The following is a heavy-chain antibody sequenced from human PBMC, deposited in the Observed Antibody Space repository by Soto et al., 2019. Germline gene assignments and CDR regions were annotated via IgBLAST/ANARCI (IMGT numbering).Heavy chain of an antibody. V-gene: IGHV4-38-2*01. CDR2: IYHSGST. Sequence: SETLSLTCAVSGYSISSGYYWGWIRQPPGKGLEWIGGIYHSGSTYYNPSPKSRVTISVDTSKNQFSLKLSSVTAADTAVYYCARLSLLFTYYYDSSGYPYYFDYWGQGTLVTVSS. J-gene: IGHJ4*02. CDR1: GYSISSGYY. CDR3: ARLSLLFTYYYDSSGYPYYFDY. D-gene: IGHD3-22*01.